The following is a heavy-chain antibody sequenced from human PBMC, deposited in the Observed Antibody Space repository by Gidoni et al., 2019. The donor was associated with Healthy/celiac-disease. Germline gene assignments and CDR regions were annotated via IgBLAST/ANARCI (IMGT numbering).Heavy chain of an antibody. CDR3: ARGGDPIAAAGKGWFDP. D-gene: IGHD6-13*01. Sequence: QVQLVQSGAEVKKPGSSVKVSCKASGGTFSSYAISWVRQAPGQGLDWMGGIIPIFGTANYAQKFQGRVTITADESTSTAYMELSSLRSEDTAVYYCARGGDPIAAAGKGWFDPWGQGTLVTVSS. V-gene: IGHV1-69*12. CDR1: GGTFSSYA. CDR2: IIPIFGTA. J-gene: IGHJ5*02.